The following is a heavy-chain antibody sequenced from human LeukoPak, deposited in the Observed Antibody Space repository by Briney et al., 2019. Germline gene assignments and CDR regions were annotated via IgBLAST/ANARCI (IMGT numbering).Heavy chain of an antibody. Sequence: GASVKVSCKASGYTFTGYYMHWVRQAPGQGLEWMGWINPNSGGTNYAQKFQGRVTMTRDTSISTAYMELSRLRSDDTAVYYCARVRIAVAGSIYYYYYGMDVWGQGTTVTVSS. V-gene: IGHV1-2*02. CDR1: GYTFTGYY. CDR2: INPNSGGT. CDR3: ARVRIAVAGSIYYYYYGMDV. D-gene: IGHD6-19*01. J-gene: IGHJ6*02.